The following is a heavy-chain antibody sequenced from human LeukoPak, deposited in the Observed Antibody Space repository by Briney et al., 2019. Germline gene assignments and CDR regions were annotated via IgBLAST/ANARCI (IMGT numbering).Heavy chain of an antibody. Sequence: GASVKVSCKASGGTFSSYAISWVRQAPGQGLEWMGGIIPIFGIANYAQKFQGRVTITADKSTSTAYMELSSLRSEDTAVYYCARDSDPMVRGVTDMDYWGQGTLVTVSS. V-gene: IGHV1-69*10. D-gene: IGHD3-10*01. J-gene: IGHJ4*02. CDR1: GGTFSSYA. CDR3: ARDSDPMVRGVTDMDY. CDR2: IIPIFGIA.